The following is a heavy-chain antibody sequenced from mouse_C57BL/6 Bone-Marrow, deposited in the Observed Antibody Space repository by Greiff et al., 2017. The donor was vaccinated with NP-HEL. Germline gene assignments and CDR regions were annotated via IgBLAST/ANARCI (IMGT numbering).Heavy chain of an antibody. CDR1: GYTFTSYW. Sequence: QVQLQQPGAELVKPGASVKMSCKASGYTFTSYWITWVKQRPGQGLEWLGDIYPGSGSTNYNEKFKSKAKLTVDTSSSTAYMQLSSLTSEDTAVYYCARIPNYYGSSYAMDYWGQGTSVTVSS. J-gene: IGHJ4*01. D-gene: IGHD1-1*01. V-gene: IGHV1-55*01. CDR3: ARIPNYYGSSYAMDY. CDR2: IYPGSGST.